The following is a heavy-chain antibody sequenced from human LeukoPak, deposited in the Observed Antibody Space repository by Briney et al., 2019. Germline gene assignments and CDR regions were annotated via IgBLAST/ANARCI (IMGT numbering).Heavy chain of an antibody. CDR1: GYTFTGYY. J-gene: IGHJ5*02. D-gene: IGHD3-3*01. CDR2: INPNSGGT. V-gene: IGHV1-2*02. Sequence: ASVKVSCKASGYTFTGYYMHWVRQAPGQGLEWMGWINPNSGGTNYAQKFQGRVTMTRDTSISTAYVDLSRLTSDDTAVYYCARDGLYYDFWSGYPFGWFDPWGQGTLVTVSS. CDR3: ARDGLYYDFWSGYPFGWFDP.